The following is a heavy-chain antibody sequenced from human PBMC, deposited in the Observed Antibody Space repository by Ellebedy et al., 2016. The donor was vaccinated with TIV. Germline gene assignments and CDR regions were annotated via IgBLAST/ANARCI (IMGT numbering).Heavy chain of an antibody. J-gene: IGHJ2*01. CDR3: AAKGSGYFDL. CDR2: IKTDGSYT. CDR1: GFTFSTSW. V-gene: IGHV3-74*01. D-gene: IGHD2-15*01. Sequence: PGGFLRLSCVASGFTFSTSWMHWVRQASGKGLVWVSRIKTDGSYTTYADSVKGRFTISRDNAKNTLYLQMNSLRAEDTAVYYCAAKGSGYFDLWGRGTLVTVS.